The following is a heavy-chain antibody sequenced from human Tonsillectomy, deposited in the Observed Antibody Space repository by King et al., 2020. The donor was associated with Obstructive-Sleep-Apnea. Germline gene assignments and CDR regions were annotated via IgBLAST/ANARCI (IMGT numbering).Heavy chain of an antibody. CDR3: ASSWNYVRGPFDY. CDR1: GFTFSSYS. J-gene: IGHJ4*02. Sequence: VQLVESGGGLVKPGGSLRLSCAASGFTFSSYSMNWVRQAPGKGLEWVSSISSSSSYIYYADSVKGRFTISRDNAKNSLYLQMNSLRAEDTAVYYCASSWNYVRGPFDYWGQGTLVTVSS. D-gene: IGHD1-7*01. CDR2: ISSSSSYI. V-gene: IGHV3-21*01.